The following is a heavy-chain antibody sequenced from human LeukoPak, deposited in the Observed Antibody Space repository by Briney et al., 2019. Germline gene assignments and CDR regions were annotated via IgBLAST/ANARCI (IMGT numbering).Heavy chain of an antibody. D-gene: IGHD4-17*01. CDR2: IRSSSTI. V-gene: IGHV3-48*02. J-gene: IGHJ4*02. CDR3: ARDHDYGDYFGY. Sequence: PRGPLRLSCAASGFTFSSYSMNCVRQAPGKGLEWVSYIRSSSTIYYADSVKGRCTTSRDNAKNSLYLQMNSLRDEDTAVYYCARDHDYGDYFGYWGQGTLVTVSS. CDR1: GFTFSSYS.